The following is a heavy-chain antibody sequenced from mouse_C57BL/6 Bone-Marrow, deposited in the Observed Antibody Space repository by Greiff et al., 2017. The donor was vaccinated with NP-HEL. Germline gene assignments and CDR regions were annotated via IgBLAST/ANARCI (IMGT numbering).Heavy chain of an antibody. CDR2: ISDGGSYT. V-gene: IGHV5-4*01. CDR1: GFTFSSYA. Sequence: EVQRVESGGGLVKPGGSLKLSCAASGFTFSSYAMSWVRQTPEKRLEWVATISDGGSYTYYPDNVKGRFTISRDNAKNNLYLQMSHLKSEDTAMYYCARDFTTVVGYFDVWGTGTTVTVSS. J-gene: IGHJ1*03. CDR3: ARDFTTVVGYFDV. D-gene: IGHD1-1*01.